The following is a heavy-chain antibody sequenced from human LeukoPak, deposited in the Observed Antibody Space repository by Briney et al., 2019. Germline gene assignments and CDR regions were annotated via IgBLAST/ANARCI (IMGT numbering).Heavy chain of an antibody. CDR2: ISAYNGNT. V-gene: IGHV1-18*01. J-gene: IGHJ4*02. Sequence: ASVKVSCKASGYTFTSYGISWVRQAPGQGLEWMGWISAYNGNTNYAQKLQGRVTMTTDTSTSTAYMELRSLRSDDTAVYYCARDAPLGGSSGWYSYWGQGTLVTVSS. CDR3: ARDAPLGGSSGWYSY. CDR1: GYTFTSYG. D-gene: IGHD6-19*01.